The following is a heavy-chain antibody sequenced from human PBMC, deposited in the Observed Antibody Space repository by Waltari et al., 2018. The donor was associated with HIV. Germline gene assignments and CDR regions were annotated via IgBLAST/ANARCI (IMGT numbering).Heavy chain of an antibody. CDR2: INPNSGGT. CDR3: ARRGSSGSYWFDP. J-gene: IGHJ5*02. CDR1: GYTFTAYY. Sequence: QVQLVQSGAEVKKRGASVKVSCKASGYTFTAYYMHWVRQAPVQGLEWMGRINPNSGGTNYAQKFQGRVTMTRDTSISTAYMELSRLRSDDTAVYYCARRGSSGSYWFDPWGQGTLVTVSS. D-gene: IGHD1-26*01. V-gene: IGHV1-2*06.